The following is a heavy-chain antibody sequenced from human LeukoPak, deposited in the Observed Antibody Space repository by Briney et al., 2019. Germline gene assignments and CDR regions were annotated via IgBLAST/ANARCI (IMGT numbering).Heavy chain of an antibody. CDR2: MNEDGSAQ. Sequence: GGSLRLSCADSGFTFSRSWMTWVRQAPGKGLEWVANMNEDGSAQNYVDSVKGRFTISRDNSKNTLYLQMNSLRAEDTAVYYCAKDFRYYDYVWGSYRLDYWGQGTLVTVSS. V-gene: IGHV3-7*01. D-gene: IGHD3-16*02. CDR1: GFTFSRSW. CDR3: AKDFRYYDYVWGSYRLDY. J-gene: IGHJ4*02.